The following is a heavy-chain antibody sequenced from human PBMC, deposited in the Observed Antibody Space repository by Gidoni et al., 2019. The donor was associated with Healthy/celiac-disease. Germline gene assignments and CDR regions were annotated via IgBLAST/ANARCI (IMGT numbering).Heavy chain of an antibody. CDR3: AKDLFRGSVTCYYGMDV. J-gene: IGHJ6*02. V-gene: IGHV3-30*18. Sequence: QVQLVESGGGVVQPGRSLRLSCAASGFTFSSYGMHWVRQAPGKGLEWVAVISYDGSNKYYADSVKGRFTISRDNSKNTLYLQMNSLRAEDTAVYYCAKDLFRGSVTCYYGMDVWGQGTTVTVSS. CDR2: ISYDGSNK. D-gene: IGHD3-10*01. CDR1: GFTFSSYG.